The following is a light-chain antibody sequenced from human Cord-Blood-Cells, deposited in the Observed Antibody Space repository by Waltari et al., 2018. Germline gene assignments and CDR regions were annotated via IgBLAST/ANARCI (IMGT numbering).Light chain of an antibody. Sequence: QSALTQPASVSGSPGQSITISCTGPSSDVGRYNLVSWYQQHPGKAPKLMIYEGSKRPSGVSNRFSGSKSGNTASLTISGLQAEDEADYYCCSYAGSWVFGGGTKLTVL. CDR3: CSYAGSWV. CDR1: SSDVGRYNL. J-gene: IGLJ3*02. V-gene: IGLV2-23*01. CDR2: EGS.